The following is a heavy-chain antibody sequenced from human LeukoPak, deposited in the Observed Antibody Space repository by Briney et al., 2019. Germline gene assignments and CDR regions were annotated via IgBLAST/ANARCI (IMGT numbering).Heavy chain of an antibody. D-gene: IGHD3-3*01. CDR2: VYYRGST. V-gene: IGHV4-59*11. CDR1: GGSLSSHY. Sequence: SETLSLTCTVSGGSLSSHYWSWVPHPPGKGLEWIGYVYYRGSTNYNPSLKSRVTISVDTSKNQFSLKLSSVTAADTAVYYCAGDMGRFPNAFDIWGQGTMVTVSS. CDR3: AGDMGRFPNAFDI. J-gene: IGHJ3*02.